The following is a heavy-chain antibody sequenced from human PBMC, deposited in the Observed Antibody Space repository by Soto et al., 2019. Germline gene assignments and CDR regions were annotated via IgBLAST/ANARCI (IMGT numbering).Heavy chain of an antibody. CDR2: MNPNSGST. CDR3: ARMGYYHYYGMDV. J-gene: IGHJ6*02. CDR1: GYTFTSYD. Sequence: QVQLVQSGAEVKKPGASVKVSCKASGYTFTSYDINWVRQATGQGLEWMGWMNPNSGSTGYAQKSQRRVTMTRDTSISRAYMERRSLRSEATAVDYGARMGYYHYYGMDVWGQGTTVTVSS. V-gene: IGHV1-8*01.